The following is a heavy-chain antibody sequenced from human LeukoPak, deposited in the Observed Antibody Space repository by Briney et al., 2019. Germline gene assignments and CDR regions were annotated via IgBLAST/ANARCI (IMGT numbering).Heavy chain of an antibody. CDR2: ISAIGGST. Sequence: GGTLRLSCAGSGFTFNGYDMIWIRQAPGKGLEWVAVISAIGGSTYYTDSVKGRFTISRDNSKNTLYLQVNSLRAENTAVYYYAKVGGITGRPYYYYGMDVWGQGTTVTVSS. CDR1: GFTFNGYD. CDR3: AKVGGITGRPYYYYGMDV. J-gene: IGHJ6*02. V-gene: IGHV3-23*01. D-gene: IGHD1-20*01.